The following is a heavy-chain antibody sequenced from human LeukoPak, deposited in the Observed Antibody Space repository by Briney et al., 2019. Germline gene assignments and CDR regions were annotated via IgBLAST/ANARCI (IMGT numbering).Heavy chain of an antibody. D-gene: IGHD5-12*01. CDR3: ARERPIYTGYDFDAFDK. Sequence: GGSLRLSCAASGFTFSSYAMSWVRQAPGKGLEWVSAISGSGGSTYYADSVKGRFTVSRDNSKNTLYLQMDSLRAEDTAVYYCARERPIYTGYDFDAFDKWGQGIMVTVSS. V-gene: IGHV3-23*01. CDR2: ISGSGGST. J-gene: IGHJ3*02. CDR1: GFTFSSYA.